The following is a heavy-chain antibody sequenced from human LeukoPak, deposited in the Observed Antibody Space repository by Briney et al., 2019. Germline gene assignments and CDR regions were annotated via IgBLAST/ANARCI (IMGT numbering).Heavy chain of an antibody. V-gene: IGHV4-59*01. CDR3: VRDFSGWYYFDY. Sequence: PSETLSLTCTVSGGSISSYYWSWIRQPPGKGLEWIGYIYYSGSTNYNPSLKSRVTISVDASKNQFSLKLSSVTAADTAVYYCVRDFSGWYYFDYWGQGTLVTVSS. CDR1: GGSISSYY. J-gene: IGHJ4*02. CDR2: IYYSGST. D-gene: IGHD6-19*01.